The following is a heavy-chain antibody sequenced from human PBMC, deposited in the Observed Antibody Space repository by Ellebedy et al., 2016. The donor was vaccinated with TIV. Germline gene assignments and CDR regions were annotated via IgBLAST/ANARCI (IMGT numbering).Heavy chain of an antibody. J-gene: IGHJ6*03. V-gene: IGHV3-11*04. CDR3: ARVLRYYYYMDV. CDR2: ISSSGDTI. D-gene: IGHD1-26*01. CDR1: GFTFSHFY. Sequence: GESLKISXAASGFTFSHFYMSWVRQAPGKGLEWVSYISSSGDTIYYADSVKGRFTISRDNAKNSLYLQMNSLRAEDTAVYYCARVLRYYYYMDVWGKGTTVTVSS.